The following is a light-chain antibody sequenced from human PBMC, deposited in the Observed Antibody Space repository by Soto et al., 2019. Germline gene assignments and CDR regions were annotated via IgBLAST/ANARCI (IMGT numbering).Light chain of an antibody. Sequence: EIVLTQSPATLSVFPGKKATLSCGAGKSVSNNLPCYHQKPGQAPRPLIYGASTRATGVPARFSGSGSGTEFTLTISSLQSEDSAIYYCQQYSSWPFTFGPGTKVAIE. V-gene: IGKV3-15*01. CDR2: GAS. J-gene: IGKJ3*01. CDR1: KSVSNN. CDR3: QQYSSWPFT.